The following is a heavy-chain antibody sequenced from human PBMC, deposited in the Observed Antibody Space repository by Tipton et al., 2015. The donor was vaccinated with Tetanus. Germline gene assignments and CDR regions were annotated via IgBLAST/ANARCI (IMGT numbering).Heavy chain of an antibody. CDR1: GDSISTYC. CDR3: TGVTISSGRSDL. D-gene: IGHD6-19*01. V-gene: IGHV4-4*07. J-gene: IGHJ3*01. Sequence: TLSLTCTVSGDSISTYCWNWVRQPAGKGPEWIGGVYTSGSTSGSTHYNPSLKSPATLSLDTSKSQFSLKLSSLTAADTAVYYCTGVTISSGRSDLWGQGTFVPVSS. CDR2: VYTSGSTSGST.